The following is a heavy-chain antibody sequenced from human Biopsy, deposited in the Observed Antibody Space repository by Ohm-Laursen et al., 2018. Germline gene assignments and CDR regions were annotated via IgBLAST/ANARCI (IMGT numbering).Heavy chain of an antibody. CDR3: ARERDP. Sequence: ASVKVSCKTSGYTFTDYYVHWVRQAPGHGLEWMGWIDTINGGARYAQKLQGRVTMTRDTSISTAYMELSRLTSDDTAVYYCARERDPWGQGTLVTVSS. V-gene: IGHV1-2*02. CDR1: GYTFTDYY. CDR2: IDTINGGA. J-gene: IGHJ5*02.